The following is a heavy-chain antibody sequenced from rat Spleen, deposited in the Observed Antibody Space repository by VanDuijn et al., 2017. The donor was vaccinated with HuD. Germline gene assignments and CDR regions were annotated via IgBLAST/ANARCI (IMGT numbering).Heavy chain of an antibody. V-gene: IGHV5-25*01. CDR2: ISPSGGST. D-gene: IGHD1-5*01. CDR3: ARRDISYNWEYVMDA. Sequence: EVQLVESGGGLVQPGRSLKLSCAASGFTFSNYDMAWVRQAPTKGLEWVASISPSGGSTYYRDSVKGRFTVSRDNAKSTLYLQMDSLRSEDTATYYCARRDISYNWEYVMDAWGQGASVTVSS. CDR1: GFTFSNYD. J-gene: IGHJ4*01.